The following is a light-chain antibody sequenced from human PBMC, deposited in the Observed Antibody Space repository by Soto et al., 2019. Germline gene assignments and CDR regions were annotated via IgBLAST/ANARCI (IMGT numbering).Light chain of an antibody. CDR2: EDN. CDR1: ELGDKY. Sequence: SYELTQPPSVSVSPGQTASITCSGDELGDKYACWYQQKPGQSPVLVIYEDNKRPSGIPERSSGSNSGNTATLTISGTQAMDEADYYCQAWDSSTVVFGGGTKVTVL. J-gene: IGLJ2*01. V-gene: IGLV3-1*01. CDR3: QAWDSSTVV.